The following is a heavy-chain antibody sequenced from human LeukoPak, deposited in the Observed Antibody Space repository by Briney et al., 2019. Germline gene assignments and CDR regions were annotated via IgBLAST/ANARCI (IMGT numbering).Heavy chain of an antibody. CDR2: ISSSSTI. CDR1: GFTFSSHS. V-gene: IGHV3-48*01. D-gene: IGHD3-10*01. J-gene: IGHJ4*02. CDR3: AKGGGVFAYYFDY. Sequence: GGSLRLSCAASGFTFSSHSMNWVRQAPGKGLEWVSYISSSSTIYYADSVKGRFTISRDNSKNTLFLQMNSLRAEDTAVYYCAKGGGVFAYYFDYWGQGTLVTVSS.